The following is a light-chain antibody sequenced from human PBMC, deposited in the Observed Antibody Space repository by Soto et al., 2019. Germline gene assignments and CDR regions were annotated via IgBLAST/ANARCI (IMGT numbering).Light chain of an antibody. CDR1: QSVSSSY. Sequence: EFVLTQSPGTLSLSPGERATLSCRASQSVSSSYVAWYQQKPGQAPRLLFYHGSTRATGIPDRFSGSGSGTDFTLTISRLEPEDFAVYYCQQYGLSPKTFGQGTKVDIK. V-gene: IGKV3-20*01. CDR2: HGS. CDR3: QQYGLSPKT. J-gene: IGKJ1*01.